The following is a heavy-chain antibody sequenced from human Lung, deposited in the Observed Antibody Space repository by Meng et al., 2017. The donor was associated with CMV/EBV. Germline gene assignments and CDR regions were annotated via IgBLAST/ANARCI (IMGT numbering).Heavy chain of an antibody. CDR2: VYHSGST. D-gene: IGHD6-25*01. Sequence: GSLRLXCALSGGSISSGHWWSWVRQPPLKGLEWVGEVYHSGSTNYNPSLKSRVTISLDKYKNHFSLKLTSVTAADTAVYFCARATIAAATMNWFDSWGQGALVTVSS. V-gene: IGHV4-4*01. CDR3: ARATIAAATMNWFDS. J-gene: IGHJ5*01. CDR1: GGSISSGHW.